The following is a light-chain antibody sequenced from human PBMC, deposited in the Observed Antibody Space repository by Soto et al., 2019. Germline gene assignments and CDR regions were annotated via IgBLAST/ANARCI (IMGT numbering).Light chain of an antibody. CDR2: GAS. CDR3: IKYGSSHNT. CDR1: QSVSSNY. J-gene: IGKJ5*01. V-gene: IGKV3-20*01. Sequence: IVMTQSPDSLAVSLGDRATLNCKSSQSVSSNYLAWFQQKPGQANRIIISGASNRASDIKDRFSGSGSWTDFTLTIRRMEPEDFAVYYCIKYGSSHNTCGQGKRLELK.